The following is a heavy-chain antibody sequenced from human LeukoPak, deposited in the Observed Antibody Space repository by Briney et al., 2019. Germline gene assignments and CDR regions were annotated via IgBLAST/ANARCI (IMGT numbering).Heavy chain of an antibody. CDR2: IHTSGST. D-gene: IGHD1-26*01. J-gene: IGHJ3*02. CDR3: ARVGPIKFGAFDI. Sequence: SETLSLTCTVAGGSISSYYRSRIRQPAGKGLEWIGRIHTSGSTNYNPSLKSRVTKSVDTSKNQFSLKLSSVTAADTAVYYCARVGPIKFGAFDIWGQGTMVTVSS. V-gene: IGHV4-4*07. CDR1: GGSISSYY.